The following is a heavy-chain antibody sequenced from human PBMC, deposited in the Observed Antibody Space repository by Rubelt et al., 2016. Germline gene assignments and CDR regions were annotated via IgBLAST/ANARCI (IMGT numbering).Heavy chain of an antibody. Sequence: SGSTYYNPSLKSRVTISVDTSKNQFSLKLSSVTAADTAVYYCASDTMVRGVIYYYGMDVWGQGTTVTVSS. V-gene: IGHV4-39*07. D-gene: IGHD3-10*01. CDR3: ASDTMVRGVIYYYGMDV. CDR2: SGST. J-gene: IGHJ6*02.